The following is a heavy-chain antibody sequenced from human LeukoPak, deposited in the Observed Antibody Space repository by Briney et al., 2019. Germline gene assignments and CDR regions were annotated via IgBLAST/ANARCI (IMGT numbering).Heavy chain of an antibody. CDR2: ISYDGSNK. V-gene: IGHV3-30*04. Sequence: GVSLRLSCAASGFTFSSYAMHWVRQASGKGLEWGAVISYDGSNKYYADSLKGRFTISRDNAKNSLYLQMNSLRAEDTAVYYCARDDWNMVRGVFITILDYWGQGTLVTVSS. J-gene: IGHJ4*02. CDR1: GFTFSSYA. D-gene: IGHD3-10*01. CDR3: ARDDWNMVRGVFITILDY.